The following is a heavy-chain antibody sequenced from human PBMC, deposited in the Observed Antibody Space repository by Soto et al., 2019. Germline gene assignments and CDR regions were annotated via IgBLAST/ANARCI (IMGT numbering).Heavy chain of an antibody. J-gene: IGHJ4*02. D-gene: IGHD3-16*01. CDR1: GFSLSISGEG. CDR3: ARLVYRAGGRIFDS. V-gene: IGHV2-5*01. Sequence: SGPTLLNPTQTLTLTCTFSGFSLSISGEGVGWIRQPPGKALEWLALIYWSDEKHYSPSLKNRLTITKDTSKNQVVLTMTNMDPVDTATYYCARLVYRAGGRIFDSWGQGSPVTVSS. CDR2: IYWSDEK.